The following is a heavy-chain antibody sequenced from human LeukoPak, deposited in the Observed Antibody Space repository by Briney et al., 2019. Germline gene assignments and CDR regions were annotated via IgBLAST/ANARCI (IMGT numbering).Heavy chain of an antibody. Sequence: PGGSLRLSCAASGFTFSSYAMSWVRQAPGKGLEWVSYISSSGSTIYYADSVKGRFTISRDNAKNSLYLQMNSLRAEDTAVYYCATSGSYYGYYFDYWGQGTLVTVSS. CDR1: GFTFSSYA. CDR2: ISSSGSTI. D-gene: IGHD1-26*01. V-gene: IGHV3-48*04. CDR3: ATSGSYYGYYFDY. J-gene: IGHJ4*02.